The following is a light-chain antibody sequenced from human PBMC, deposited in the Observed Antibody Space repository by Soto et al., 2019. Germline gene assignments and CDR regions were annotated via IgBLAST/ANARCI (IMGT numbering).Light chain of an antibody. CDR1: ESVNNN. CDR3: QQRSNWPPLT. Sequence: EVVLTQSPATLSLSPGERATLSCRASESVNNNLAWYQQKPGQAPRLLIYDASNRATGIPARFSGSGSGTDFTLTISSLEPEDFAVYFCQQRSNWPPLTFGQGTKLQIK. J-gene: IGKJ2*01. V-gene: IGKV3-11*01. CDR2: DAS.